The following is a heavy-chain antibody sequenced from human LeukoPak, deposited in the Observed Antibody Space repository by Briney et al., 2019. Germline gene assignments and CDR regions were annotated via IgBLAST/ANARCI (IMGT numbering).Heavy chain of an antibody. CDR2: IYYSGST. J-gene: IGHJ3*02. CDR1: GGSISSYY. D-gene: IGHD3-3*01. Sequence: SETLSLTCTVSGGSISSYYWSWIRQTPGKGLEWIGYIYYSGSTNYNPSLKSRVTISVDTSKNQFSLKLNSVTAADTAVYYCARDRSLKITIFGVVILGDDAFDIWGQGTMVTVSS. V-gene: IGHV4-59*01. CDR3: ARDRSLKITIFGVVILGDDAFDI.